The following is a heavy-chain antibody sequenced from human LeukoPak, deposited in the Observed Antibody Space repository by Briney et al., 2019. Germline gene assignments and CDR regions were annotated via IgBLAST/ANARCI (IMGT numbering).Heavy chain of an antibody. CDR1: GFTFSKYW. D-gene: IGHD6-19*01. Sequence: GESLRLSCAASGFTFSKYWMLWVRHAPGKGLESVSRINTNGTVTTYADSVKGRFTVSRDNADNTMFLQMNSVRDEDTAVYYCATKQWLAPPPDSWGQGTPVTVSS. V-gene: IGHV3-74*01. CDR3: ATKQWLAPPPDS. CDR2: INTNGTVT. J-gene: IGHJ4*02.